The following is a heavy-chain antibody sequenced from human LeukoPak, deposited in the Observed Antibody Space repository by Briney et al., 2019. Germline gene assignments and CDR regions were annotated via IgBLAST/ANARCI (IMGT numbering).Heavy chain of an antibody. V-gene: IGHV4-59*01. Sequence: SETLSLTFTVSGGSISSYYWSWIRQPPGKGLEWIGYIYYSGSTNYNPSLKSRVTISVDTSKNQFSLKLSSVTAADTAVYYCARASGWYPYAFDIWGQGTMVTVSS. CDR3: ARASGWYPYAFDI. CDR1: GGSISSYY. CDR2: IYYSGST. D-gene: IGHD6-19*01. J-gene: IGHJ3*02.